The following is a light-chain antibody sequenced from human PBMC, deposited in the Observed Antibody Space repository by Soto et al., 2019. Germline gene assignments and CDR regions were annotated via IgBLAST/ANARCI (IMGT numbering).Light chain of an antibody. CDR3: TSYTSITAVV. CDR2: EVT. Sequence: QSVLTQPPSVSGSPGQSVTMSCTGTRYDVGGYNYVSWYQQHPGKAPKLMIYEVTNRPSGVPDRFSGSKSGNTASLTISGLQAEDEAYYYCTSYTSITAVVFGGGTKVTVL. J-gene: IGLJ2*01. V-gene: IGLV2-18*02. CDR1: RYDVGGYNY.